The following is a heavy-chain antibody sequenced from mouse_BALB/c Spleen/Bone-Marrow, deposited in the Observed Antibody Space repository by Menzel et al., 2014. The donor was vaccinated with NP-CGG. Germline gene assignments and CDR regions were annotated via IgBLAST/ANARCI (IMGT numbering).Heavy chain of an antibody. CDR3: ASYVYGYYFDY. CDR1: GFNIKDTY. Sequence: DVHLVESGAELVKPGASVKLSCTASGFNIKDTYMHWVKQRPEQGLEWIGRIDPANGNTKYDPKFQGKASITADTSSNTAYPQLSSLTSEDTAVYYCASYVYGYYFDYWGQGTTLTVSS. J-gene: IGHJ2*01. D-gene: IGHD2-2*01. V-gene: IGHV14-3*02. CDR2: IDPANGNT.